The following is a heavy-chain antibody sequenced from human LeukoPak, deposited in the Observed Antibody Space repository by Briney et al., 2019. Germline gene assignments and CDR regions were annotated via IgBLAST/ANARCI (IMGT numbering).Heavy chain of an antibody. Sequence: SETLSLTCTVSGGSISSSSYYWGWIRQPPGRGLEWIGSIYYSGSTNYNPSLKSRVTISVDTSKNQFSLKLSSVTAADTAVYYCARGGSSGYVHWGQGTLVTVSS. CDR2: IYYSGST. CDR3: ARGGSSGYVH. D-gene: IGHD3-22*01. CDR1: GGSISSSSYY. V-gene: IGHV4-39*07. J-gene: IGHJ4*02.